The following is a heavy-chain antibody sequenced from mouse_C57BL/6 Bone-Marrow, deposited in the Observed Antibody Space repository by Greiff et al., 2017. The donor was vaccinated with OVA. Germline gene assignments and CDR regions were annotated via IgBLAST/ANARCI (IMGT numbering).Heavy chain of an antibody. Sequence: VQLQQSGAELVKPGASVKLSCTASGFNIKDYYMHWVKQRTEQGLEWIGRIDPEDGETEYAPKFQGKATITADTSSNTAYLQLSSLTSEDTAVYYCARYPYYYGSFDYFDYWGQGTTLTVSS. CDR2: IDPEDGET. D-gene: IGHD1-1*01. V-gene: IGHV14-2*01. J-gene: IGHJ2*01. CDR3: ARYPYYYGSFDYFDY. CDR1: GFNIKDYY.